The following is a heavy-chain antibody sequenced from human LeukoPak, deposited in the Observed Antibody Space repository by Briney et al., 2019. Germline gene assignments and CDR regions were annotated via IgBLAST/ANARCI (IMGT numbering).Heavy chain of an antibody. D-gene: IGHD3-22*01. CDR1: GYTFTSYG. J-gene: IGHJ5*02. V-gene: IGHV1-18*01. CDR3: ARGMGDYYDSSGYYSLIWFDP. Sequence: ASVKVSCKASGYTFTSYGISWVRQAPGQGLEWMGWISAYNGNTNYAQKLQGRVTMTTDASTSTAYMELRSLRSDDTAVYYCARGMGDYYDSSGYYSLIWFDPWGQGTLVTVSS. CDR2: ISAYNGNT.